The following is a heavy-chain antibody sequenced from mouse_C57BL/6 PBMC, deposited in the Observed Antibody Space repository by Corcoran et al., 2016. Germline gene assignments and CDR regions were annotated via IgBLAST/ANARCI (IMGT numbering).Heavy chain of an antibody. CDR1: GFHIKNTY. Sequence: EVQLQQSVAELVRPGASDKLSCTASGFHIKNTYIHWVKQRPEQGLEWIGRIDPANGNTKYAPKFQGKATITADTSSNTAYLQLSSLTSEDTAIYYSARGTTVVARDYAMDYWGQGTSVTVSP. D-gene: IGHD1-1*01. CDR2: IDPANGNT. V-gene: IGHV14-3*01. J-gene: IGHJ4*01. CDR3: ARGTTVVARDYAMDY.